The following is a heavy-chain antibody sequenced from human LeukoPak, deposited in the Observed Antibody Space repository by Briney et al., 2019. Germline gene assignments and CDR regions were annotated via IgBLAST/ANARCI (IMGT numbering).Heavy chain of an antibody. J-gene: IGHJ4*02. D-gene: IGHD6-13*01. CDR1: GFTFSSYS. V-gene: IGHV3-21*01. CDR2: TSSSSSYI. Sequence: GGSLRLSCAASGFTFSSYSMNWVRQAPGKGLEWVSSTSSSSSYIYYADSVKGRFTISRDNAKNSLYLQMNSLRAKDTAVYYCARIIAAVGYFDYWGQGTLVTVSS. CDR3: ARIIAAVGYFDY.